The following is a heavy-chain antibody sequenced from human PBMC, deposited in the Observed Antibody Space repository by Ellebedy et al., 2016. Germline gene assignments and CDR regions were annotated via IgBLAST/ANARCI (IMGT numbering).Heavy chain of an antibody. CDR3: RQGHYADL. Sequence: GESLKISXATSGIRFGDFFMSWVRQAPGKGLEWVSTISAGSDTTRLADSVKGRFTISRDGSKNSVYLRMNNLRVEDTAVYYCRQGHYADLWGQGTLVTVSS. V-gene: IGHV3-23*01. CDR2: ISAGSDTT. J-gene: IGHJ4*02. CDR1: GIRFGDFF. D-gene: IGHD4-17*01.